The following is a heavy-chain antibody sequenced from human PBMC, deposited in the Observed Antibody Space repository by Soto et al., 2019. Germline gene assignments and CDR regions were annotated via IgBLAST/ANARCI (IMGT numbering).Heavy chain of an antibody. Sequence: GESLKISCKASGYSFTRNWIGWVRQMPGKGLEWMGFIDPGDSNTRYSPSFGDQVTISADKSISTAYVQWSSLKASDIAMYYCARRIYWSGWRHYFDWWGQGTLVTVSS. CDR2: IDPGDSNT. CDR3: ARRIYWSGWRHYFDW. J-gene: IGHJ4*02. D-gene: IGHD3-3*01. V-gene: IGHV5-51*01. CDR1: GYSFTRNW.